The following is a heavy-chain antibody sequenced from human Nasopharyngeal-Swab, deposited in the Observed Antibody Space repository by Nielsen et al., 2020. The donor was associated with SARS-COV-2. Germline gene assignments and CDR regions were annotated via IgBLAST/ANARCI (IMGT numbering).Heavy chain of an antibody. J-gene: IGHJ3*01. CDR3: ASPVFGVVSDAFDL. Sequence: GGSLSLSCAASGIFVSGNYMNWVRQAPGMGLEWVSVVYSGGSTFYADSVKGRFTISRDNSKNTLYLQMNNLKPEDTAMYYCASPVFGVVSDAFDLWGQGTMVTVSS. D-gene: IGHD3-3*01. CDR1: GIFVSGNY. V-gene: IGHV3-53*01. CDR2: VYSGGST.